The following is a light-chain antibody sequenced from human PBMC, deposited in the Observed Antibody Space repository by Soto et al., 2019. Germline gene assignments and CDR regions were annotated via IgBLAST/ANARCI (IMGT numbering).Light chain of an antibody. CDR3: QQYNNWLRT. J-gene: IGKJ1*01. Sequence: DIVMTQSPLSLPVTPGEPASISCRSSQSLLHSNGYNYLDWYLQKPGQSPQLLIYLGSNRSSGVPDRFSGSGSGTDFTLKISRVEAEDVAVYYCQQYNNWLRTFGQGTKVDTK. V-gene: IGKV2-28*01. CDR1: QSLLHSNGYNY. CDR2: LGS.